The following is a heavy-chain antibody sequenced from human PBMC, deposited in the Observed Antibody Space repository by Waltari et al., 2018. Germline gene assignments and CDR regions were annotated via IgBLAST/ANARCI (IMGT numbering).Heavy chain of an antibody. CDR2: VTASDGNT. J-gene: IGHJ2*01. CDR3: ARDLLWFGDYHWYLDL. D-gene: IGHD3-10*01. Sequence: QLQLVQSGTEVKEPGASVKVSCKASGYTFTSYGVTWVRQAPGQGLEWLGWVTASDGNTNSAQKLQGRITMTADTSTNTAYMELRNLRSDDTAIYYSARDLLWFGDYHWYLDLWGRGTLVTVSS. CDR1: GYTFTSYG. V-gene: IGHV1-18*01.